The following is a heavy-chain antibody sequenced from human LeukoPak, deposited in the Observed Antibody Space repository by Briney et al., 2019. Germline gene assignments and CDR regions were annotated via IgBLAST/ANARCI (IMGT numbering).Heavy chain of an antibody. V-gene: IGHV3-53*01. CDR2: IYSGGST. D-gene: IGHD6-13*01. CDR3: ARSIAAAGRHDY. Sequence: GGSLRLSCAASGFTVSTNYMSWVRQAPGKGLEWVSVIYSGGSTYYADSVKGRFTISRDNSKNTLYLQMNSLRAEDTAVYYCARSIAAAGRHDYWGQGTLVTVSS. J-gene: IGHJ4*02. CDR1: GFTVSTNY.